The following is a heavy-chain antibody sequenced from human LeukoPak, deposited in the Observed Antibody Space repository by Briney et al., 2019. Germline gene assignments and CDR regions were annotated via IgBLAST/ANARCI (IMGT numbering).Heavy chain of an antibody. D-gene: IGHD3-3*01. J-gene: IGHJ4*02. CDR2: IYYSGST. Sequence: SETLSLTCTVSGGSINSSTFYWGWIRQPPGKGLEWIGSIYYSGSTNYNPSLKSRVTISVDTSKNQFSLKLSSVTAADTAVYYCARVTGYDFWSGYYSRNHHFDYWGQGTLVTVSS. V-gene: IGHV4-39*07. CDR3: ARVTGYDFWSGYYSRNHHFDY. CDR1: GGSINSSTFY.